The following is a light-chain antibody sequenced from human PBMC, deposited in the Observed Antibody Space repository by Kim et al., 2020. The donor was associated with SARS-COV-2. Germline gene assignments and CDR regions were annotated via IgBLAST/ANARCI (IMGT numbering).Light chain of an antibody. V-gene: IGLV6-57*03. CDR1: SANIASNY. J-gene: IGLJ2*01. Sequence: TVCCTRRSANIASNYVQWYQQQPGRAPTTVIYEDNQRPSGIPHRFSGSIDSYTNSASLTSSGLKTEDEADCYCQSYDDTNQVFGGGTKLTVL. CDR3: QSYDDTNQV. CDR2: EDN.